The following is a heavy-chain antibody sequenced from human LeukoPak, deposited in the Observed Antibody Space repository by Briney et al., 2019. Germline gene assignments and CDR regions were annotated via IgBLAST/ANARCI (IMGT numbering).Heavy chain of an antibody. D-gene: IGHD3-10*01. V-gene: IGHV1-24*01. CDR1: GYTLTELS. CDR3: ATDGGIYGSGSYYFDY. Sequence: ASVKVSCKVSGYTLTELSMHWVRQAPGKGLEWMGGFDPEDGETIYAQKFQGRVTMTEDTSTDTAYMELSSLRSEDTAVCYCATDGGIYGSGSYYFDYWGQGTLVTVSS. J-gene: IGHJ4*02. CDR2: FDPEDGET.